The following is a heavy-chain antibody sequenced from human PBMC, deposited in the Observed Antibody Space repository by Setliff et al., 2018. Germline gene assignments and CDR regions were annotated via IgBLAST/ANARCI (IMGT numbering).Heavy chain of an antibody. D-gene: IGHD6-13*01. CDR3: VRESRSTWYRRDF. CDR1: GGSISRSSYY. J-gene: IGHJ4*02. V-gene: IGHV4-39*02. Sequence: SETLSLTCTVSGGSISRSSYYWGWIRQSPGKRLEWIGSTYYNGTAYYNPSLQSRVAISVDTSKNYFSLDVSSVTAADTAVYYCVRESRSTWYRRDFWGQGTLVTVSS. CDR2: TYYNGTA.